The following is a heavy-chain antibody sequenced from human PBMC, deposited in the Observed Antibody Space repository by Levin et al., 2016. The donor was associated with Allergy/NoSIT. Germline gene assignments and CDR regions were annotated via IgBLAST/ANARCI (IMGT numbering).Heavy chain of an antibody. D-gene: IGHD2-21*01. CDR3: TTDLQVIGPRV. V-gene: IGHV3-15*01. CDR2: IKRKSDGGTA. CDR1: GFTFSNAW. Sequence: GESLKISCAASGFTFSNAWMSWVRQAPGKGLDWVGRIKRKSDGGTADYAAAVKGRFTVSRDDSTSTFYLHMSSLKTEDTAVYYCTTDLQVIGPRVWGQGTLVTVSS. J-gene: IGHJ4*02.